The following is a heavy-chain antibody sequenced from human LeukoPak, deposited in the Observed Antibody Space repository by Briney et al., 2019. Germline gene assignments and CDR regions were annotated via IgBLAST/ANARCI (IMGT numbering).Heavy chain of an antibody. CDR2: ISGSGGST. D-gene: IGHD2-2*01. V-gene: IGHV3-23*01. J-gene: IGHJ6*02. CDR3: AKGSCSSTSCYFRYCGMDV. Sequence: GGSLRLSCAASGFTFSSYAMSWVRQAPGKGLEWVSAISGSGGSTYYADSVKGRFTISRDNSKNTLYLQMNSLRAEDTAVYYCAKGSCSSTSCYFRYCGMDVWGQGTTVTVSS. CDR1: GFTFSSYA.